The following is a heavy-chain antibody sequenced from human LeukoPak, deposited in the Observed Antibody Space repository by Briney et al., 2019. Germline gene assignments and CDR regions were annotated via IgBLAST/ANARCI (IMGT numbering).Heavy chain of an antibody. V-gene: IGHV3-7*04. D-gene: IGHD2-2*02. Sequence: GGSLRLSCAASGFSFSRYWMTWVRQAPGKGLEWVANIAQDGSEEYYADTVKGRFTISRDNAKNSLYLQMNSLRAEDTAVYYCARAIYTYYFDYWGQGTLVTVSS. CDR1: GFSFSRYW. CDR2: IAQDGSEE. CDR3: ARAIYTYYFDY. J-gene: IGHJ4*02.